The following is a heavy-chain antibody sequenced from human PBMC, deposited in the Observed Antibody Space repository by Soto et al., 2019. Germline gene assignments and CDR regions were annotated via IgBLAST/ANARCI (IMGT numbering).Heavy chain of an antibody. CDR2: IVVGSGNT. CDR3: AAGLVGTAIDY. Sequence: QMQLVQSGPEVKKPGTSVKVSCKASGFTFTSSAVQWVRQARGQRLEWIGWIVVGSGNTNYAQKFQERVTITRDMSTSTAYMELSSLRSEDTAVYYCAAGLVGTAIDYWGQGTLVTVSS. V-gene: IGHV1-58*01. CDR1: GFTFTSSA. D-gene: IGHD1-1*01. J-gene: IGHJ4*02.